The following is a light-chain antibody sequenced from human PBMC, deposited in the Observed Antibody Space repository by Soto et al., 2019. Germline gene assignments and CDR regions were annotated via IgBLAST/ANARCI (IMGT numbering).Light chain of an antibody. Sequence: EIVMTQSPATLSVSPGERATLSCRASQSVRSNLAWYQQKPGQAPRLLIYGASTRATGIPGRFSGSGSGTEFTLTISSLQSEDFAVYYCQQYNNWPPYTFGQGTKLEIK. J-gene: IGKJ2*01. CDR2: GAS. V-gene: IGKV3-15*01. CDR1: QSVRSN. CDR3: QQYNNWPPYT.